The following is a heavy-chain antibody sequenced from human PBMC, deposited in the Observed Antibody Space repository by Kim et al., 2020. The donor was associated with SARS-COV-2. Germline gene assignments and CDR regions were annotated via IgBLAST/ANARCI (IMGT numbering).Heavy chain of an antibody. CDR3: ARDAYDYGGNSGDYYGMDV. V-gene: IGHV4-59*01. J-gene: IGHJ6*02. D-gene: IGHD4-17*01. CDR1: GGSISSYY. Sequence: SETLSLTCTVSGGSISSYYWSWIRQPPGKGLEWIGYIYYSGSTNYNPSLKSRVTISVDTSKNQFSLKLSSVTAADTAVYYCARDAYDYGGNSGDYYGMDVWGQGTTVTVSS. CDR2: IYYSGST.